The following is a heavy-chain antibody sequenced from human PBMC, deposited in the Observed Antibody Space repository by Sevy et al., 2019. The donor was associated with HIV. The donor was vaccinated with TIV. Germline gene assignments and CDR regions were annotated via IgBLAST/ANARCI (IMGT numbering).Heavy chain of an antibody. CDR3: ARDSRNGLDP. D-gene: IGHD2-8*01. CDR2: IWYDGINK. V-gene: IGHV3-33*01. Sequence: GGSLRVSCVASGFIFSTYGMHWVRQAPGKGLEWVAVIWYDGINKDYADSVKGRFIISRDNSKNTMYLEMDSLRAEDTAVYYCARDSRNGLDPWGQGALVTVSS. J-gene: IGHJ5*02. CDR1: GFIFSTYG.